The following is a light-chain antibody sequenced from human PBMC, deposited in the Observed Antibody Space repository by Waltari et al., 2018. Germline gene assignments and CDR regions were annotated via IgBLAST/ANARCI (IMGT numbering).Light chain of an antibody. V-gene: IGKV1-12*01. CDR3: QQANTFPYT. J-gene: IGKJ2*01. CDR2: AAS. CDR1: QDVSTW. Sequence: DIQMTQSPSSVSASVGDRVTITSRASQDVSTWLAWYQKKPGKAPQLLIYAASRLQSGVPSRFSGSGSGTDFTLTISTLQPEDFATYYCQQANTFPYTFGQGTKLEI.